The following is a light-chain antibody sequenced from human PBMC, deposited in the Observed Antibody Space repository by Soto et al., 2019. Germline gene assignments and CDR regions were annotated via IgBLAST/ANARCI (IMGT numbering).Light chain of an antibody. CDR3: QQRDSWPLT. CDR1: ESVGSD. CDR2: DVS. Sequence: EHVLTQSPATLSLSPGEGATLSCRASESVGSDLAWYQQKPGQPPRLLIYDVSGRATGVPARFSGSGSGTDFTLTISSLEPEDFAVYYCQQRDSWPLTFGGGTKVEIK. J-gene: IGKJ4*01. V-gene: IGKV3-11*01.